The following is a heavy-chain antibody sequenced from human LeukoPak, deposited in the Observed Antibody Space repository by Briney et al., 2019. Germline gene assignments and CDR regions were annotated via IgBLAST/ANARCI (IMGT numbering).Heavy chain of an antibody. CDR2: ISGGGGNT. V-gene: IGHV3-23*01. CDR3: ARKRPNYFDY. J-gene: IGHJ4*02. CDR1: GFTFSNYA. Sequence: GGSLRLSCAASGFTFSNYAMTWVRQAPGKGLEWVSSISGGGGNTYYADSVKGRFAISRDNSKNTVYLQMNSLRAEDTALYYCARKRPNYFDYWGQGTLVTVSS.